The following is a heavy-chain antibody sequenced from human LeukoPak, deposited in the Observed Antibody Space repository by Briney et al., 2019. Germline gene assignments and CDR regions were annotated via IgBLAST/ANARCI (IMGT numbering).Heavy chain of an antibody. CDR1: GGSFSGYY. J-gene: IGHJ6*03. CDR3: TRSPYCGGECQAVHFYYYYYMDV. D-gene: IGHD2-21*01. CDR2: INHSGST. V-gene: IGHV4-34*01. Sequence: SETLSLTCAVYGGSFSGYYWSWIRQPPGKGLEWIGEINHSGSTNYNPSLKSRVTISVDTSKNQFSLKLSSVTAADTAVYYCTRSPYCGGECQAVHFYYYYYMDVWGKGTTVTVSS.